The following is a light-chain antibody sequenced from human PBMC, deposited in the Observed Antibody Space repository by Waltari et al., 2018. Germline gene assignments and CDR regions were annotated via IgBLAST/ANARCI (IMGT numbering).Light chain of an antibody. Sequence: QSALPQPRSVSGSPGQSVTISCTGTRSAVGSYNYVSWYQQHPGKAPKLIIDDVIQRLSGVPVSFAGSKSGNTASLTISGLEADDEADYFCTSYAGAYTVFGGGTKLTVL. J-gene: IGLJ2*01. V-gene: IGLV2-11*01. CDR3: TSYAGAYTV. CDR1: RSAVGSYNY. CDR2: DVI.